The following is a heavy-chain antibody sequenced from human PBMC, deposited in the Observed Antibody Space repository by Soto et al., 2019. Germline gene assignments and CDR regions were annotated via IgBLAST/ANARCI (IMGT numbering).Heavy chain of an antibody. V-gene: IGHV2-70*04. CDR3: ARTTYYYDSSGYYLIDFDY. CDR2: IDWDDDK. CDR1: GFSLSTSGMR. Sequence: SGPTLVNPTQTLTLTCTFSGFSLSTSGMRVSWIRQPPGKALEWLARIDWDDDKFYSTSLKTRLTISKDTSKNQVVLTMTNMDPVDTATYYCARTTYYYDSSGYYLIDFDYWGQGTLVTVSS. D-gene: IGHD3-22*01. J-gene: IGHJ4*02.